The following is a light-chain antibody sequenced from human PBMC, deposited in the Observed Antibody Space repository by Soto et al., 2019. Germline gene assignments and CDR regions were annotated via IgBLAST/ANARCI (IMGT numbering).Light chain of an antibody. J-gene: IGKJ4*01. CDR1: QGISSY. CDR3: QQYYSYPLLT. V-gene: IGKV1-8*01. CDR2: AAS. Sequence: AIRMTQSPSSFSASTGDRVTSTCRVSQGISSYLAWYQQKPGKAPKLLIYAASTLQSGVPSRFSGSGSGTDFTLTISCLQSEDFATYYCQQYYSYPLLTFGGGTKVDIK.